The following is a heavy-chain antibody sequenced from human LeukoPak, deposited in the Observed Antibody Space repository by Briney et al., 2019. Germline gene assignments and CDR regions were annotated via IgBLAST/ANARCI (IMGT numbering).Heavy chain of an antibody. V-gene: IGHV4-34*01. CDR3: ARGRGYGDLEGHFDY. Sequence: SETLSLTCAVYGGSFSGYYWSWIRQPPGKGLEWIGEINHSGSTNYNPSLKSRVTISVDTSKNQFSLKLSSVTAADTAVYYCARGRGYGDLEGHFDYWGQGTLVTVSS. D-gene: IGHD4-17*01. J-gene: IGHJ4*02. CDR1: GGSFSGYY. CDR2: INHSGST.